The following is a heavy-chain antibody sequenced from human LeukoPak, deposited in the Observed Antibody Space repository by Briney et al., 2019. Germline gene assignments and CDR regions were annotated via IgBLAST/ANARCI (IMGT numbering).Heavy chain of an antibody. CDR2: FYYSASS. Sequence: PSETLSLTCTVSGGPISSYYWNWIRRSPGKGLEWIGYFYYSASSNYDPSLTSPVTISAATSKNQFSLKLPSVTPADTAVYYCARAGGAIFGVVIDSHFDYWGQGILVSVSS. CDR3: ARAGGAIFGVVIDSHFDY. D-gene: IGHD3-3*02. V-gene: IGHV4-59*01. CDR1: GGPISSYY. J-gene: IGHJ4*02.